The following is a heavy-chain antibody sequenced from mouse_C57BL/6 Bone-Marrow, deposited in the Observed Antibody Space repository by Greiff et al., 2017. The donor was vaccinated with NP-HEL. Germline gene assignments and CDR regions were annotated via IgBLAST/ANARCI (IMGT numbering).Heavy chain of an antibody. CDR3: AREDYGSSSFDY. J-gene: IGHJ2*01. V-gene: IGHV5-12*01. CDR1: GFTFSDYY. D-gene: IGHD1-1*01. CDR2: ISNGGGST. Sequence: EVHLVESGGGLVQPGGSLKLSCAASGFTFSDYYMYWVRQTPEKRLEWVAYISNGGGSTYYPDTVKGRFTISRDNAKNTLYLQMSRLKSEDTAMYYCAREDYGSSSFDYWGQGTTLTVSS.